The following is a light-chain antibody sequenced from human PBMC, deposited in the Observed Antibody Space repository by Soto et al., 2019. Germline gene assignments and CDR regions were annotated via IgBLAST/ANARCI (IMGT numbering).Light chain of an antibody. CDR2: YDN. CDR1: NSNIGSNT. J-gene: IGLJ1*01. Sequence: QSVLTQPPSASGTPGQRVTIYCSGSNSNIGSNTVNWYQQLPGTAPKLLIYYDNLRPSGVPDRISGSKSGTSSSLAISGLQSDDEANDYCAAWNDSLHGRVFGTGPKLTVL. CDR3: AAWNDSLHGRV. V-gene: IGLV1-44*01.